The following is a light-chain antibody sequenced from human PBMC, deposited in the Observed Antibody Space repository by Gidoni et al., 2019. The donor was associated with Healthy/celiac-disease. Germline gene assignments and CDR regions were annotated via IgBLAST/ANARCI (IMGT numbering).Light chain of an antibody. Sequence: EIVMTQFPATLSATPGERATLSCRASQSVSSNLAWYQQKPGQAPRLLIYGASTRATGIPARFSGSGSGTEFTLTISSLQSEDFAVYYSQQYNNWPQTFGQGTKVEIK. CDR2: GAS. CDR1: QSVSSN. J-gene: IGKJ1*01. V-gene: IGKV3-15*01. CDR3: QQYNNWPQT.